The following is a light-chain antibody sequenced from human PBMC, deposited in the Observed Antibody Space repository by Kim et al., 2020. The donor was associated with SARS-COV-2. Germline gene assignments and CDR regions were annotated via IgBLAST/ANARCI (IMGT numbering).Light chain of an antibody. CDR3: LQYGTSPQT. J-gene: IGKJ1*01. V-gene: IGKV3-20*01. Sequence: EIVLTQSPGTLSLSPGARVTLSCRASQILSGSFLAGYQQIPGQAPRLLIYGASSRAPGIPDRFSGSGSGTDFTLTISRLEPEDFAVYYCLQYGTSPQTFGQGTKVDIK. CDR1: QILSGSF. CDR2: GAS.